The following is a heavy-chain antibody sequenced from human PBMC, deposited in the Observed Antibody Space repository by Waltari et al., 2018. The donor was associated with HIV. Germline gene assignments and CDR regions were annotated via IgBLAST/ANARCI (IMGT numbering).Heavy chain of an antibody. V-gene: IGHV3-72*01. CDR1: GCTFSGHY. CDR3: ASAKNLVGYSYGTVY. Sequence: EVQLVEYGGGLVQPGGAVGLSCGASGCTFSGHYMHWVHQDAGKGLEWVGRTRNKANSYTTEYAASVKGRFTISRDDSKNSLYLQMNSLKTEDTAVYYCASAKNLVGYSYGTVYWGQGTLVTVSS. J-gene: IGHJ4*02. D-gene: IGHD5-18*01. CDR2: TRNKANSYTT.